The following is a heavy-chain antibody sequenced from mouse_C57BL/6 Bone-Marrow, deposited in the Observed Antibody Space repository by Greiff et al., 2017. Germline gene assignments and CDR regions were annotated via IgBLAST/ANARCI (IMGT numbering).Heavy chain of an antibody. J-gene: IGHJ1*03. Sequence: QVQLKQPGAELVKPGASVKVSCKASGYTFTSYWMHWVKQRPGQGLEWIGRIHPSDSDTNYNQKFKGKATLTVDKSSSTAYMQLSSLTSEDSAVYYCAIFITTVVRYFDVWGTGTTVTVSS. CDR2: IHPSDSDT. CDR3: AIFITTVVRYFDV. CDR1: GYTFTSYW. D-gene: IGHD1-1*01. V-gene: IGHV1-74*01.